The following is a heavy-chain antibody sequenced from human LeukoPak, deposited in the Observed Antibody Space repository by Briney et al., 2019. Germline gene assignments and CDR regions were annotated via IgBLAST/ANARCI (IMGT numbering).Heavy chain of an antibody. CDR1: GGSISSGGYY. J-gene: IGHJ4*02. CDR3: ARRGYGGNSDYFDY. D-gene: IGHD4-23*01. V-gene: IGHV4-31*03. CDR2: IYYSGST. Sequence: SQTLSLTCTVSGGSISSGGYYWSWIRQHPGKGLEWIGYIYYSGSTYYNPSLKSRVTISVDTSKNQFSLKLSSVTAADTAVYYCARRGYGGNSDYFDYWGQGTLVTVSS.